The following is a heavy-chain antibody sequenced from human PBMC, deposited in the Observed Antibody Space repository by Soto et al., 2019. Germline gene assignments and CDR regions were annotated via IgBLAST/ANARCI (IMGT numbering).Heavy chain of an antibody. CDR2: IYYSGST. CDR1: GGSIGSGGYY. Sequence: SETLSLTCTVSGGSIGSGGYYWSWIRQHPGKGLEWIGYIYYSGSTYYNPSLKSRVTISVDTSKNQFSLKLSSVTAADTAVYYCASGSYYFEHWGQGTLVTVPS. V-gene: IGHV4-31*03. J-gene: IGHJ4*02. CDR3: ASGSYYFEH.